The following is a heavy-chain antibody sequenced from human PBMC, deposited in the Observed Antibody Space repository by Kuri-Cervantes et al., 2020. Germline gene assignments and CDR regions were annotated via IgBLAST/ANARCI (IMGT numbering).Heavy chain of an antibody. V-gene: IGHV3-53*01. CDR2: IHRDGII. D-gene: IGHD6-13*01. CDR1: GFAVSTSS. CDR3: VRDGGSATAAAAGNYYHGMDV. J-gene: IGHJ6*02. Sequence: GGSLRLSCAASGFAVSTSSVGWVRQAPGKGLEWVSFIHRDGIIRYADSVQGRFTISRDNSKDTLYLLMNSPRAEDTAVYFCVRDGGSATAAAAGNYYHGMDVWGQGTTVTVSS.